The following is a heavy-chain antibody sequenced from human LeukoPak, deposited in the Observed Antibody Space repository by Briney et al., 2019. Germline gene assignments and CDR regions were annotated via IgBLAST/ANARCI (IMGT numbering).Heavy chain of an antibody. Sequence: HAGGSLSPSCAASGFTFSSSAMHSVRQAPGKGLEWLAVLSYDGSNTYYADSVKGRFTISRDNSKNRLYLQMNSLRAEDTAVYYCAREDIVVVTASNSVYYYYYGMDVWGQGTTVTVSS. CDR2: LSYDGSNT. CDR1: GFTFSSSA. CDR3: AREDIVVVTASNSVYYYYYGMDV. J-gene: IGHJ6*02. V-gene: IGHV3-30-3*01. D-gene: IGHD2-21*02.